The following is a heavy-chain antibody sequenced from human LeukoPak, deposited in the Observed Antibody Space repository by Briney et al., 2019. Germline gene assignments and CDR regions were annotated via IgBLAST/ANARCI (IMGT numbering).Heavy chain of an antibody. J-gene: IGHJ3*02. CDR1: GYTFTSYG. CDR3: ARDTRIYSSNQRGAFDI. CDR2: ISAYNGNT. D-gene: IGHD6-13*01. Sequence: GASVKVSCKASGYTFTSYGISWVRQAPGQGLEWMGWISAYNGNTNYAQKLQGRVTMTTDTSTSTAYMELRSLRSDDTAVYYCARDTRIYSSNQRGAFDIWGQGTMVTVSS. V-gene: IGHV1-18*01.